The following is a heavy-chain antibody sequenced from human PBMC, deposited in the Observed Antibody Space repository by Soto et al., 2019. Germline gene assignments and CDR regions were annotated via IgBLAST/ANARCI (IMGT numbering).Heavy chain of an antibody. Sequence: SETLSLTCTVSGGSISNYYWGWIRQPPGKGLEWIGYIYYSGSTYYNPSLKSRVTISVDTSKNQFSLKLSSVTAADTAVYYCARSSGLDYWGQGTLVTVSS. CDR1: GGSISNYY. J-gene: IGHJ4*02. CDR3: ARSSGLDY. D-gene: IGHD3-22*01. V-gene: IGHV4-30-4*08. CDR2: IYYSGST.